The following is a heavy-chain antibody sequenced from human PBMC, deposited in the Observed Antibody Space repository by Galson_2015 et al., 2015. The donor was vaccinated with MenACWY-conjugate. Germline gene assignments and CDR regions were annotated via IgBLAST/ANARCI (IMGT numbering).Heavy chain of an antibody. Sequence: SVKVSCKASGYTFTGYYMHWVRQAPGQGLEWMGWINPNSGGTNYAQKFQGWVTMTRDTSISTAYMELSRLRSDDTAVYYCARGDPRDSGWPEPVDYWGQGTLVTVSS. CDR1: GYTFTGYY. J-gene: IGHJ4*02. CDR2: INPNSGGT. D-gene: IGHD6-19*01. CDR3: ARGDPRDSGWPEPVDY. V-gene: IGHV1-2*04.